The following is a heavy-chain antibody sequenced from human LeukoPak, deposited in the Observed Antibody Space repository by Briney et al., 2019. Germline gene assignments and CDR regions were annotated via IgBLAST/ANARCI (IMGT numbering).Heavy chain of an antibody. Sequence: SETLSLTCSVSGGSISSSYWSWIRQPPGEGLEWIGNMYYSGSTNYNPSLKSRVTISADTSKNHLSLKMISVTAADTAFYYCARGGLYGDHWYFDLWGRGTLLTVSS. V-gene: IGHV4-59*01. CDR3: ARGGLYGDHWYFDL. D-gene: IGHD4-17*01. CDR2: MYYSGST. J-gene: IGHJ2*01. CDR1: GGSISSSY.